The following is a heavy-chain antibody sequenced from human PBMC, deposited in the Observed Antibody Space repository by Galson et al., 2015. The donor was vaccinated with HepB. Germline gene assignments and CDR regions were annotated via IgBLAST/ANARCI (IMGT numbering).Heavy chain of an antibody. CDR1: GFTFSSYA. J-gene: IGHJ5*02. CDR3: AKSLPYLQFDP. D-gene: IGHD2/OR15-2a*01. V-gene: IGHV3-30-3*01. Sequence: SLRLSCAASGFTFSSYAMHWVRQAPGKGLEWVAVISYDGSNKYYADSVKGRFTISRDNSKNTLYLQMNSLRAEDTAVYYCAKSLPYLQFDPWGQGTLVTVSS. CDR2: ISYDGSNK.